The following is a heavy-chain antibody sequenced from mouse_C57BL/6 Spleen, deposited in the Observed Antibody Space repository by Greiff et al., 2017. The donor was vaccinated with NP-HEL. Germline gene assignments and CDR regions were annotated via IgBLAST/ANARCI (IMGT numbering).Heavy chain of an antibody. D-gene: IGHD1-1*01. Sequence: VQLQQSGAELVRPGTSVKVSCKASGYAFTNYLIEWVKQRPGQGLEWIGVINPGSGGTNYNEKFKGKATLTADKSSSTAYMQLSSLTSEDSAVYFCARSSYYYGSSPYYFDYWGQGTTLTVSS. J-gene: IGHJ2*01. CDR3: ARSSYYYGSSPYYFDY. CDR2: INPGSGGT. V-gene: IGHV1-54*01. CDR1: GYAFTNYL.